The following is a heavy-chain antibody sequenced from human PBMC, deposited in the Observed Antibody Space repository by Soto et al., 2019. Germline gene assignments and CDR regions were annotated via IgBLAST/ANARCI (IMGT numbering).Heavy chain of an antibody. CDR3: AKRLFAIVVVGGYDI. V-gene: IGHV3-23*01. Sequence: GGSLRLSCVGSGLTFSSYAMGWVRQAPGKGLEWVSGIDGTGGSTYYAESVKGRFTISRDNSKNTLYLQMNSLRVEDTAVYYCAKRLFAIVVVGGYDIWGQGAMVTVSS. J-gene: IGHJ3*02. CDR1: GLTFSSYA. D-gene: IGHD5-12*01. CDR2: IDGTGGST.